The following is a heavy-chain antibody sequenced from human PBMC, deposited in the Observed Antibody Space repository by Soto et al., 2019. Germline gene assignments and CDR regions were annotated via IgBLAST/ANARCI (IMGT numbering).Heavy chain of an antibody. V-gene: IGHV3-33*01. J-gene: IGHJ4*02. CDR2: IWYDGSNK. D-gene: IGHD3-22*01. CDR3: AREDSIIIPAVSDF. CDR1: GFSFSTYG. Sequence: PGGSLRLSCAGSGFSFSTYGMNWVRQAPGKGLEWVAAIWYDGSNKYYADSVKGRFTISRDNAKNSVSLQMNTLRVEDTAVYYCAREDSIIIPAVSDFWGLGTLVTVSS.